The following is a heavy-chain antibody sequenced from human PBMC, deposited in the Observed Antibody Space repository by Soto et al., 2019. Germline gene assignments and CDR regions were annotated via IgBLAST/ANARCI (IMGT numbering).Heavy chain of an antibody. D-gene: IGHD1-26*01. V-gene: IGHV3-23*01. CDR1: GFTFSSCA. CDR2: ISGSGGST. CDR3: AKAVVGATTPYYYYYYGMDV. Sequence: GGSLRLSCAASGFTFSSCAMSWVRQAPGKGLEWVSAISGSGGSTYYADSVKGRFTISRDNSKNTLYLQMNSLRAEDTAVYYCAKAVVGATTPYYYYYYGMDVWGQGTTVTVSS. J-gene: IGHJ6*02.